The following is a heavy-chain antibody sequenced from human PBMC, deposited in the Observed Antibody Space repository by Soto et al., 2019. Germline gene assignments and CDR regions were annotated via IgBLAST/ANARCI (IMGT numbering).Heavy chain of an antibody. Sequence: GASVKVSCKDSGYTFTSYAMHWVRQAPGQRLEWMGWINAGNGNTKYSQKFQGRVTITRDTSASTAYMELSSLRSEDTAVYYCASGSLRSLNWFDPWGQGTLVTVSS. CDR2: INAGNGNT. V-gene: IGHV1-3*01. CDR1: GYTFTSYA. J-gene: IGHJ5*02. D-gene: IGHD3-3*01. CDR3: ASGSLRSLNWFDP.